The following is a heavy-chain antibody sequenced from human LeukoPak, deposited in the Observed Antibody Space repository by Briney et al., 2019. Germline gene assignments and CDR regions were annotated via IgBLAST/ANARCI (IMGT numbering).Heavy chain of an antibody. CDR3: ARETEMANLGY. CDR2: IKQDGSEK. Sequence: GGSLRLSCTASGFTFSSYWMNWVRQAPGKGLEWVANIKQDGSEKYYVDSVKGRFTISRDNAKKSLYLQMNSLRAEDTAVYYCARETEMANLGYWGQGTLVIVS. J-gene: IGHJ4*02. V-gene: IGHV3-7*04. CDR1: GFTFSSYW. D-gene: IGHD5-24*01.